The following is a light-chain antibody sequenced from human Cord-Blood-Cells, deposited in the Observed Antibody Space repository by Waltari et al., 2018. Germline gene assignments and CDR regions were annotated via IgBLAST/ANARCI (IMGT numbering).Light chain of an antibody. CDR1: QSVSSSY. V-gene: IGKV3-20*01. Sequence: EIVLTQPPGTLSLSPGERATLSCRASQSVSSSYLALYQQKPGQAPRLLIYGASSRATGIPDRFSGSGSGTDFTLTISRLEPEDFAVYYCQQYGSSPLTFGGGTKVEIK. J-gene: IGKJ4*01. CDR2: GAS. CDR3: QQYGSSPLT.